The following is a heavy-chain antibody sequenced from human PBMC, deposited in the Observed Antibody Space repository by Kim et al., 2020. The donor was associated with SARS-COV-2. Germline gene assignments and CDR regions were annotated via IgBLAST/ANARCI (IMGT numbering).Heavy chain of an antibody. D-gene: IGHD3-10*01. Sequence: SETLSLTCAVYGGSFSGYYWSWIRQPPGKGLEWIGEINHSGRTNYNPSLKSRVTISVDTSKNQFSLKLTSVTAADTAVYYCARRLSNTSGWGSHYCDLWGQGPLVTFSS. J-gene: IGHJ4*02. V-gene: IGHV4-34*01. CDR3: ARRLSNTSGWGSHYCDL. CDR2: INHSGRT. CDR1: GGSFSGYY.